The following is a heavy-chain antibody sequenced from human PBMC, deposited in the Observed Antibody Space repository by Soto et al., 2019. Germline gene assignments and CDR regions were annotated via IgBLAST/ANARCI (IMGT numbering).Heavy chain of an antibody. CDR1: GGPISGGGYY. CDR2: IYYSGST. CDR3: ARVMEGSGYYFDY. Sequence: QVQLQESGPGLVKPSQTLSLTCTVSGGPISGGGYYWSWIRQHPGKGLEWIGYIYYSGSTYYNPSLKSRVTISVDTSKNQFSLKLSSVTAADTAVYYCARVMEGSGYYFDYWGQGTLVTVPS. D-gene: IGHD6-19*01. V-gene: IGHV4-31*03. J-gene: IGHJ4*02.